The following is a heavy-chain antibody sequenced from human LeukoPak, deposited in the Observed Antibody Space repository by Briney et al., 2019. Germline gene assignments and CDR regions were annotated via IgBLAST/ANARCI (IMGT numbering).Heavy chain of an antibody. CDR2: IRYDGSNK. Sequence: PGRSLRLSCAASGFTFSSYGMHWVRQAPGKGLEWVAFIRYDGSNKYYADSVKGRFTISRDNSKNTLYLHVNSLRAEDTAVYYCAKNPPRGAYYWGQGTLVTVSS. CDR1: GFTFSSYG. CDR3: AKNPPRGAYY. V-gene: IGHV3-30*02. J-gene: IGHJ4*02. D-gene: IGHD3-10*01.